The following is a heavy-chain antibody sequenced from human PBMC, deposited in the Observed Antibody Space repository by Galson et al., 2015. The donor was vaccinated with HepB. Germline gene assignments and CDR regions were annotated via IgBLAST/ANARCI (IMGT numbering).Heavy chain of an antibody. J-gene: IGHJ6*02. Sequence: SLRLSCAASGYTFSGYGMHWVRQAPGKGLDWVAVISYDGSDKYYADSVKGRFTISRDNSKNTLYLQMDRLRADDTGIYYCAKALHSYASDYYYYHGMDVWGQGTTVTVPS. CDR3: AKALHSYASDYYYYHGMDV. CDR2: ISYDGSDK. CDR1: GYTFSGYG. D-gene: IGHD5-18*01. V-gene: IGHV3-30*18.